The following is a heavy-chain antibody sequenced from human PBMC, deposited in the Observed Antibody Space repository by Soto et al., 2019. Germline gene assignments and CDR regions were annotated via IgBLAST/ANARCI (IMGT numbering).Heavy chain of an antibody. J-gene: IGHJ4*02. Sequence: SETLSLTCTVSGCSIGSYYWSWIRQSPEKGLEWIAFIHHSGSTNYKPSLKSRVAISVDTSNNQFSLKLTSVTAADTAVYYCARLLDYYDRSGYFDYWGQGTLVTVS. CDR2: IHHSGST. CDR3: ARLLDYYDRSGYFDY. D-gene: IGHD3-22*01. CDR1: GCSIGSYY. V-gene: IGHV4-59*08.